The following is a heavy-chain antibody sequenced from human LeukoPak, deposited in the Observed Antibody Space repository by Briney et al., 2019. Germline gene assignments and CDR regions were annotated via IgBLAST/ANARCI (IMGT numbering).Heavy chain of an antibody. CDR1: GFTFSSYW. CDR2: INSDGSST. CDR3: AKDRGYSSSWYHFDS. J-gene: IGHJ4*01. D-gene: IGHD6-13*01. Sequence: GGSLRLSCEASGFTFSSYWMHWVRQAPGKGLVWVSRINSDGSSTSYADSVKGRFTISRDNAKNTLYLQMNSLRAEDTAVYYCAKDRGYSSSWYHFDSWGHGTLVTVSS. V-gene: IGHV3-74*01.